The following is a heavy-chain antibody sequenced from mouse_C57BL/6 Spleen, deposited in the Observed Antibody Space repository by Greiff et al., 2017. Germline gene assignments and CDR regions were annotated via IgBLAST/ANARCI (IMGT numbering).Heavy chain of an antibody. J-gene: IGHJ3*01. Sequence: VKLQQSGAELVRPGTSVKMSCKASGYTFTNYWIGWAKQRPGHGLEWIGDIYPGGGYTNYNEKFKGKATLTADKSSSTAYMQFSSLTSEDSAIYYCAYYGSSYGFAYWGQGTLVTVSA. CDR3: AYYGSSYGFAY. CDR1: GYTFTNYW. CDR2: IYPGGGYT. D-gene: IGHD1-1*01. V-gene: IGHV1-63*01.